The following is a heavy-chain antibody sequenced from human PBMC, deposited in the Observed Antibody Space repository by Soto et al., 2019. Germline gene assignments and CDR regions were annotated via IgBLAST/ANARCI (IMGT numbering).Heavy chain of an antibody. CDR2: IYYSGST. Sequence: SETLSLTCTVSGGSISSGGYYWSWIRQHPGKGLEWIGYIYYSGSTYYNPSLKSRVTISVDTSKNQFSLKLSSVTAADTAVYYCARTTARSSSPIYYFDYWGQGTLVTVSS. CDR1: GGSISSGGYY. V-gene: IGHV4-31*03. J-gene: IGHJ4*02. D-gene: IGHD6-13*01. CDR3: ARTTARSSSPIYYFDY.